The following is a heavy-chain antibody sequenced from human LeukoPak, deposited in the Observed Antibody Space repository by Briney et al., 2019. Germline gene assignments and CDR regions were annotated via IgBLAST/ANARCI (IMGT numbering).Heavy chain of an antibody. CDR1: GFTFTNYE. J-gene: IGHJ5*02. Sequence: GGSLRLSCAAYGFTFTNYEMNWVRQAPGKGLEWVSYISYSGSTTSYADSVKGRFTISRDNAKNSLYLQMNSLRAEDTAVYYCARAGPPAFDPWGQGTLVTVSS. CDR3: ARAGPPAFDP. V-gene: IGHV3-48*03. CDR2: ISYSGSTT.